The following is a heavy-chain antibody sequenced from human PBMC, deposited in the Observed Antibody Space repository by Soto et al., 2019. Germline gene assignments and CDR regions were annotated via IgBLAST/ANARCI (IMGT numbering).Heavy chain of an antibody. CDR3: ATISDRGIAAALDS. D-gene: IGHD6-13*01. V-gene: IGHV3-23*01. CDR1: TFTFTDYA. Sequence: GGSLRLSCVASTFTFTDYAMSWVRQAPGEGLEWVSGISGSGGTTYYAESVKGRFSISRDNSKNTLYLHLNNLRVEDTAIYYCATISDRGIAAALDSWGQGTQVTVS. CDR2: ISGSGGTT. J-gene: IGHJ4*02.